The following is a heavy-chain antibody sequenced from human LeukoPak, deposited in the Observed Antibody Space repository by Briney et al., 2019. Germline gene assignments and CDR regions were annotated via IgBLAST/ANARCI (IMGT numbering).Heavy chain of an antibody. V-gene: IGHV3-23*01. CDR3: AKDLYGGSVYWYFGL. J-gene: IGHJ2*01. D-gene: IGHD4-23*01. CDR2: ISGSGGST. CDR1: RFTFSNYA. Sequence: GGSLRLYCAASRFTFSNYAMSWVRQAPGKGLEWVSGISGSGGSTYYADSVKGRFTISRDNSKNTMYLQTNSLRAEDTAVYYCAKDLYGGSVYWYFGLWGRGTLDTVSS.